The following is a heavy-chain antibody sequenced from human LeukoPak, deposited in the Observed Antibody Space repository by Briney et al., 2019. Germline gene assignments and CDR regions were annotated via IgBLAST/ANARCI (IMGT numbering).Heavy chain of an antibody. Sequence: PGGSLRLSCAASGFTFSSYGMHWVRQAPGKGLEWVAFLRYDGSNKYYADSVKGRFTISRDNSKNTLYLQMNSLRAEDTAVYYCARDHAHGLIAVAGRPVRNYYYYMDVWGKGTTVTVSS. CDR3: ARDHAHGLIAVAGRPVRNYYYYMDV. V-gene: IGHV3-30*02. CDR1: GFTFSSYG. D-gene: IGHD6-19*01. J-gene: IGHJ6*03. CDR2: LRYDGSNK.